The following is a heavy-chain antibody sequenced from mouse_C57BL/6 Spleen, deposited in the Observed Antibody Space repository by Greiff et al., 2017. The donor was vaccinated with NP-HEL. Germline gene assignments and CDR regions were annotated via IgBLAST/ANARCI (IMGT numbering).Heavy chain of an antibody. CDR3: ARYGNYFDY. CDR1: GFTFTDYY. Sequence: EVKLMESGGGLVQPGGSLSLSCAASGFTFTDYYMSWVRQPPGTALEWLGFIRNKANGYTTEYSASVKGRFTISRDNSQSILYLQMNALRAEDSATYYCARYGNYFDYWGQGTTLTVSS. J-gene: IGHJ2*01. V-gene: IGHV7-3*01. CDR2: IRNKANGYTT.